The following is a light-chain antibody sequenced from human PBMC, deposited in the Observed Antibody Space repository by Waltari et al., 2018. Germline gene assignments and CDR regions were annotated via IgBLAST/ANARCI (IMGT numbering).Light chain of an antibody. J-gene: IGLJ2*01. V-gene: IGLV2-14*03. CDR3: SSQSTKNGVI. Sequence: QSALTQPASVSGSPGQSITISCTGSSSDVGGDDSVSWYEDHPGQAPKVIIYDVIKRPSVVSDRFSGSESGNTASLTISGLQSEDEATFYCSSQSTKNGVIFGGGTKVTVL. CDR1: SSDVGGDDS. CDR2: DVI.